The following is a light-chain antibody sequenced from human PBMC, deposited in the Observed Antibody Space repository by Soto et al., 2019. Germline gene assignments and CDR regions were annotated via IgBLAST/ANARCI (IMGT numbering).Light chain of an antibody. J-gene: IGKJ5*01. CDR1: QSVSTY. CDR3: QVRTNWSIA. V-gene: IGKV3-11*01. CDR2: DAS. Sequence: EILLTQSPATLSLSPGERATLSCRASQSVSTYLDWYQQKPGQAPRLLIYDASNRATGIPARFTGSGSGTDFTLTINSLEPEDFAVYYCQVRTNWSIAFGRGTRLEIK.